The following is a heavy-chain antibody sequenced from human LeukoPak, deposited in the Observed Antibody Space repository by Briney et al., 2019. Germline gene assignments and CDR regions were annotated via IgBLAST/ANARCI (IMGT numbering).Heavy chain of an antibody. CDR1: GYSFTSHY. V-gene: IGHV1-46*01. CDR3: ARDSVGSGSYYKFDY. CDR2: INPSGSST. J-gene: IGHJ4*02. D-gene: IGHD3-10*01. Sequence: GASVKVSCKASGYSFTSHYMHWVRQAPGQGLEWLGLINPSGSSTLYAQKFQGRVTMTRDMSTTTDYMELSSLRSEDTAVYYCARDSVGSGSYYKFDYWGQGTLVTVSS.